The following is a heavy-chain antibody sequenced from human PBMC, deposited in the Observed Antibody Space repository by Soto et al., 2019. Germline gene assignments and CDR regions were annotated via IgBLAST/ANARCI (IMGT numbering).Heavy chain of an antibody. V-gene: IGHV4-59*01. CDR1: GGSISSYY. CDR3: ARRWGTYFDF. D-gene: IGHD7-27*01. Sequence: SETPSLTCPVSGGSISSYYWSWIRQPPGKGLEWIGYIYYSGSTDYDPSLKSRVTISVDTSKNQFSLKLSSVTAADTAVYYCARRWGTYFDFWGQGTLVTVSS. J-gene: IGHJ4*02. CDR2: IYYSGST.